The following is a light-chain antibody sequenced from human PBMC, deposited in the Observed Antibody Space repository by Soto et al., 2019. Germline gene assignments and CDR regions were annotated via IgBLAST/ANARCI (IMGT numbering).Light chain of an antibody. CDR2: GAS. Sequence: EIVMTQSPDTLSVSPGERATLSCRASQSVSSNLAWYQQKPGQAPRILIYGASTRATGIPARFSGSGSGTEFTLTISSLQSEDFAVYYCQQYNNWPPHTFGGGTKVEIK. V-gene: IGKV3-15*01. CDR3: QQYNNWPPHT. CDR1: QSVSSN. J-gene: IGKJ4*01.